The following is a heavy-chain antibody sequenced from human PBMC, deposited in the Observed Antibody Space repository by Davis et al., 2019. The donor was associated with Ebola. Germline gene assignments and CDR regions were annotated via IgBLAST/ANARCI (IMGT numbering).Heavy chain of an antibody. CDR1: GGSISSSSYY. V-gene: IGHV4-61*02. J-gene: IGHJ4*02. CDR2: IYTSGST. CDR3: ARGVVPAAIVKYYFDY. Sequence: PSETLSLTCTVSGGSISSSSYYWGWIRQPAGKGLEWIGRIYTSGSTNYNPSLKSRVTMSVDTSKNQFSLKLSSVTAADTAVYYCARGVVPAAIVKYYFDYWGQGTLVTVSS. D-gene: IGHD2-2*02.